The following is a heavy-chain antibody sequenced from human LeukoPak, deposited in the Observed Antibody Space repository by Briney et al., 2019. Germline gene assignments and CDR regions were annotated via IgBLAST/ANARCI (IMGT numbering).Heavy chain of an antibody. D-gene: IGHD3-9*01. V-gene: IGHV3-21*01. CDR2: ISSSSSYI. J-gene: IGHJ1*01. CDR3: TRDQEGILTGYYPCEH. Sequence: GGSLRLSCAASGFTFSSYSMNWVRQAPGKGLEWVSSISSSSSYIYYADSVKGRFTISRDNAKNSLYLQMNSLRAEDTAVYYCTRDQEGILTGYYPCEHWGQGTLVTVSS. CDR1: GFTFSSYS.